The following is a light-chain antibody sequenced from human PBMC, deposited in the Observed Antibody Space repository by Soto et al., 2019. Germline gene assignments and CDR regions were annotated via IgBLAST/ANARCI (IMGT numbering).Light chain of an antibody. Sequence: DIQMTQSPSTLSGSVGDRVTITCRASQTISSWLAWYQQKPGKAPKLLIYKASTLKSGVPSRFSGSGSGTEFTLTISSLQPDDFATYYCQQTYSTPQPFGQGTRLEI. CDR1: QTISSW. V-gene: IGKV1-5*03. CDR3: QQTYSTPQP. CDR2: KAS. J-gene: IGKJ5*01.